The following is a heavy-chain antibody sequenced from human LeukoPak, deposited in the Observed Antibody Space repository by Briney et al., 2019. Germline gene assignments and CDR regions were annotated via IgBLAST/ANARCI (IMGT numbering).Heavy chain of an antibody. Sequence: SRVTISVDTSKNQFSLKLSSVTTADTAVYYCARGDSSSWYEFDYWGQGTLVTVSS. D-gene: IGHD6-13*01. J-gene: IGHJ4*02. V-gene: IGHV4-59*09. CDR3: ARGDSSSWYEFDY.